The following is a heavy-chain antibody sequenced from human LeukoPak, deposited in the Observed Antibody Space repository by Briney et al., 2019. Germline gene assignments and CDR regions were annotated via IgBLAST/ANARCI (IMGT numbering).Heavy chain of an antibody. CDR1: GFTFSGYA. CDR2: IGGSGGTT. V-gene: IGHV3-23*01. Sequence: AGGSLRLSCAASGFTFSGYAMNWVRQAPGKGLEWVSAIGGSGGTTYYADSVKGRFTISRDNSKNTLYLQMNSLRAEDTAVYYCAKVLVQLVTTPHFDYWGQGTLVTVSS. CDR3: AKVLVQLVTTPHFDY. J-gene: IGHJ4*02. D-gene: IGHD6-13*01.